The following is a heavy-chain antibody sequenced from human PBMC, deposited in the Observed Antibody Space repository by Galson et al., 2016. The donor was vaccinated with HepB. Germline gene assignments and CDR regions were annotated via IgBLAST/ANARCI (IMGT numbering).Heavy chain of an antibody. V-gene: IGHV4-4*02. J-gene: IGHJ4*02. CDR3: ARARGRQLFDY. CDR1: GDSISSSHW. CDR2: IYHSGST. D-gene: IGHD6-13*01. Sequence: SETLSLTCALSGDSISSSHWWSWVRQPPGKGLEWIGEIYHSGSTNYNPSLKSRVTSSIDMSKNQFSLKVNSVTAADTAVYYCARARGRQLFDYWGQGTLVTVSS.